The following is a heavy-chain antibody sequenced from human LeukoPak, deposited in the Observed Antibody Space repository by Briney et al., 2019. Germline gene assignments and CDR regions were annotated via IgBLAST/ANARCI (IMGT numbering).Heavy chain of an antibody. D-gene: IGHD3-22*01. J-gene: IGHJ4*02. Sequence: GGSLRLSCAASGFIFSTYWMHWVRQAPGKGPVWVSRINSDGSATSHADPVKGRFFISRDNAKNTLYLEMNSLRAEDTAVYYCARGLQYYYDTSGYFAYWGQGTLVTVSS. CDR1: GFIFSTYW. CDR2: INSDGSAT. CDR3: ARGLQYYYDTSGYFAY. V-gene: IGHV3-74*01.